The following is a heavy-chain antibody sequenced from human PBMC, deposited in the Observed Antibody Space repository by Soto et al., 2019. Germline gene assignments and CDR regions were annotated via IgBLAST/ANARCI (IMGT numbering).Heavy chain of an antibody. CDR2: IYPGDSDT. J-gene: IGHJ6*02. V-gene: IGHV5-51*01. CDR3: AGLRLTTVTMPYGMDV. CDR1: GYSFTSYW. Sequence: GESLKISCKGSGYSFTSYWIGWVRQMPGKGLEWMGIIYPGDSDTRYSPSFQGQVTISADKSISTAYLQWSSLKASDTAMYYCAGLRLTTVTMPYGMDVWGQGTTVTVSS. D-gene: IGHD4-17*01.